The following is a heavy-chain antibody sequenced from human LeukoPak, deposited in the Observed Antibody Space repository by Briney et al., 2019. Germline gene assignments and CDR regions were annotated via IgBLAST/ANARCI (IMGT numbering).Heavy chain of an antibody. V-gene: IGHV1-2*02. D-gene: IGHD2-2*01. J-gene: IGHJ5*02. CDR1: GYTFTGYY. CDR3: ARAYCSSTSCSNWFDP. CDR2: INPNSGGT. Sequence: ASVKVSCKASGYTFTGYYMHWVRQAPGQGLEWMGWINPNSGGTNYAQKFQGRVTITADKSTSTAYMELSSLRSEDTAVYYCARAYCSSTSCSNWFDPWGQGTLVTVSS.